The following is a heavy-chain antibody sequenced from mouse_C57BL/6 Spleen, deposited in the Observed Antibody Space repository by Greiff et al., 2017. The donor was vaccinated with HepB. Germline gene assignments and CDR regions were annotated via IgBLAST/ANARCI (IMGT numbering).Heavy chain of an antibody. CDR1: GYAFSSYW. CDR2: IYPGDGDT. Sequence: VQLQQSGAELVKPGASVKISCKASGYAFSSYWMNWVKQRPGKGLEWIGQIYPGDGDTNYNGKFKGKATLTADKSSSTAYMQLSSLTSEDPAVYVCARRGTVVSYYYARDYWGQGTSVTVSS. D-gene: IGHD1-1*01. V-gene: IGHV1-80*01. CDR3: ARRGTVVSYYYARDY. J-gene: IGHJ4*01.